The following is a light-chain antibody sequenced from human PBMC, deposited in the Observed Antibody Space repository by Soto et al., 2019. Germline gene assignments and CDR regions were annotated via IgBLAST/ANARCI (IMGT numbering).Light chain of an antibody. V-gene: IGKV3D-15*01. J-gene: IGKJ5*01. CDR2: GVS. Sequence: EIVMTQSPATLSLSPGDTATLSCRASQSVDTNLAWYVQKPGQAPRRLMYGVSTWGTGVTARFSGSGSGTEFTLTSSSLQSEDFAIYYCQQYKSWPITFGQGTRLEIK. CDR1: QSVDTN. CDR3: QQYKSWPIT.